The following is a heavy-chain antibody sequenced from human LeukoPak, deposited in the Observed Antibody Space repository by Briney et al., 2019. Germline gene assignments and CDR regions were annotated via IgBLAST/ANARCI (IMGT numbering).Heavy chain of an antibody. D-gene: IGHD3-10*01. V-gene: IGHV1-2*02. J-gene: IGHJ5*02. CDR1: GYTSTGYY. Sequence: ASVKVSCKASGYTSTGYYMHWVRQAPGQGLEWMGWINPNSGGTNYAQKFQGRVTMTRDTSISTAYMELSRLRSDDTAVYYCARGITMVRGVVYNWFDPWGQGTLVTVSS. CDR3: ARGITMVRGVVYNWFDP. CDR2: INPNSGGT.